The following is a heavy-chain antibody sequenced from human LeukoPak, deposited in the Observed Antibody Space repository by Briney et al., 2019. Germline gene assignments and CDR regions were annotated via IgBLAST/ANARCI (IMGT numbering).Heavy chain of an antibody. D-gene: IGHD3-10*01. Sequence: GGSLRLSCAASGFIFNNYAMTWVRQAPGKGLEWVSAISGGGSTYYADSVKGRFTISRDNSKNTLYLQMNSLRAEDTAVYYCAKPSYGSGSYYSAEIDYWGQGTLVTVSS. V-gene: IGHV3-23*01. J-gene: IGHJ4*02. CDR2: ISGGGST. CDR3: AKPSYGSGSYYSAEIDY. CDR1: GFIFNNYA.